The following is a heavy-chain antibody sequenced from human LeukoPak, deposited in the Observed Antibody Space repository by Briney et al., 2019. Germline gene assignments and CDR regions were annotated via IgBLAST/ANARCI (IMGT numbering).Heavy chain of an antibody. D-gene: IGHD6-13*01. CDR1: GGSFSVYY. CDR2: VNDSGST. Sequence: SETLSLTCVVYGGSFSVYYWSWIRQPPGKGLERIGEVNDSGSTNYNPSLKSRVTLSVDTSKNQFSLKLSSVTAADTAVYYCARGRGIAAAIDYWGQGTLVTVSS. CDR3: ARGRGIAAAIDY. J-gene: IGHJ4*02. V-gene: IGHV4-34*01.